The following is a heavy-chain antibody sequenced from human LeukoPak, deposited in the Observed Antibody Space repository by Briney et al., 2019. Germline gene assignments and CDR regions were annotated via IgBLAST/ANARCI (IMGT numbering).Heavy chain of an antibody. Sequence: PSETLSLTCTVSGGSISSGGHYWSWIRQPPGKGLEWIGYIYYSGSTYYNPSLKSRVTISVDTSKKQFSLNLSSVTAADTAVYYCARAPIVGATGGSFDAWGQGTLVTVSS. CDR1: GGSISSGGHY. V-gene: IGHV4-31*03. D-gene: IGHD1-26*01. CDR3: ARAPIVGATGGSFDA. CDR2: IYYSGST. J-gene: IGHJ5*02.